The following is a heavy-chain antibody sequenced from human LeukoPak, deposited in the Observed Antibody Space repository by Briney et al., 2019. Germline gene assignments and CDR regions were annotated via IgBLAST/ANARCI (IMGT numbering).Heavy chain of an antibody. J-gene: IGHJ4*02. Sequence: GGSLRLSCAASGFTVSSNYMSWVRQAPGKGLEWVSAISPGGSDTYYADSVRGRFTISRDNSKNTLYLQMNSLRAEDTAVYYCAKDRSSSTSCSNYWGQGTLVTVSS. CDR2: ISPGGSDT. CDR3: AKDRSSSTSCSNY. V-gene: IGHV3-23*01. D-gene: IGHD2-2*01. CDR1: GFTVSSNY.